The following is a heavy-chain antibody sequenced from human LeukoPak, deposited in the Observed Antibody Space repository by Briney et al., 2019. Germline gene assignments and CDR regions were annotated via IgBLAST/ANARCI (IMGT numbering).Heavy chain of an antibody. CDR2: IDGRGVTT. Sequence: GGSLRLSCAASGFTCSIYAMSWVRQAPGKGLEWVSDIDGRGVTTYYADSVKGRFTISRDNSKNTLYLQMNSLRAEDTAVYYCAKDTQRGSYGYWGQGTLVTVSS. J-gene: IGHJ4*02. D-gene: IGHD1-26*01. V-gene: IGHV3-23*01. CDR3: AKDTQRGSYGY. CDR1: GFTCSIYA.